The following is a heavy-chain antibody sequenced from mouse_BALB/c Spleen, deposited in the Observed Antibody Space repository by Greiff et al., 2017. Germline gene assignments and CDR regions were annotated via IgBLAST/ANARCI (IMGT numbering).Heavy chain of an antibody. CDR3: ARRGVYGILPSYAMDY. Sequence: EVQLVESGGGLVKPGGSLKLSCAASGFTFSSYTMSWVRQTPEKRLEWVATISSGGSYTYYPDSVKGRFTISRDNARNILYLQMSSLRSEDTAMYYCARRGVYGILPSYAMDYWGQGTSVTVSS. V-gene: IGHV5-9-3*01. D-gene: IGHD2-1*01. CDR1: GFTFSSYT. J-gene: IGHJ4*01. CDR2: ISSGGSYT.